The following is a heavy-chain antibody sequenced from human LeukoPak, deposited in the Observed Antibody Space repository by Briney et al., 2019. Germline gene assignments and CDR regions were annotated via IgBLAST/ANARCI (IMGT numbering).Heavy chain of an antibody. Sequence: SETLSLTCTVSGGSISGSSYYWGWIRQPPGKGLEWIGSIYYSGSTYYNPSLKSRITISVDTSKDQFSLKLSSVTAADTAVYYCARFPGSAEYRHYYYMDVWGKGTTVTVSS. CDR3: ARFPGSAEYRHYYYMDV. CDR2: IYYSGST. D-gene: IGHD2-15*01. J-gene: IGHJ6*03. CDR1: GGSISGSSYY. V-gene: IGHV4-39*01.